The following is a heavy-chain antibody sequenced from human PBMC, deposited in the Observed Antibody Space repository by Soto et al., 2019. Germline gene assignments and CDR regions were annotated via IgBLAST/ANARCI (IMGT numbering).Heavy chain of an antibody. CDR1: GGSISSGGYY. D-gene: IGHD3-9*01. V-gene: IGHV4-31*03. CDR2: IYYSGST. J-gene: IGHJ5*02. Sequence: SETLSLTCTVSGGSISSGGYYWSWIRQHPGKGLEWIGYIYYSGSTYYNPSLKSRVTISVDTSKNQFSLKLSSVTAADTAVYYCARQASYSYDIVTGIAGWFDPWGQGTLVTVSS. CDR3: ARQASYSYDIVTGIAGWFDP.